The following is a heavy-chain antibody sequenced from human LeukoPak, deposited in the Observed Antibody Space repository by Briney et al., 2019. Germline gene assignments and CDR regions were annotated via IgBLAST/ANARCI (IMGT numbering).Heavy chain of an antibody. D-gene: IGHD1-26*01. CDR3: TRDLSGTYYGRFDY. Sequence: GGSLRLSCAASGFTFSSYWMRWVRQAPGKGLLWVSRINTDGSSTNFADSVRGRFTISRDNAKNTLYLQMNSLRAEDTAVYYCTRDLSGTYYGRFDYWGQGTLVTVSS. V-gene: IGHV3-74*01. CDR1: GFTFSSYW. CDR2: INTDGSST. J-gene: IGHJ4*02.